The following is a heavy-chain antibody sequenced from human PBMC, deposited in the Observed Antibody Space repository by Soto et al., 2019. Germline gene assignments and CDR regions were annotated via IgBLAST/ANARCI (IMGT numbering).Heavy chain of an antibody. D-gene: IGHD2-8*01. J-gene: IGHJ4*02. V-gene: IGHV4-31*03. Sequence: SETLSLTCTVSGGSISSGGYYWSWIRQHPGKGLEWIGYIYYSGSTYYNPSLKSRVTISVDASKNQFSLKLSSVTAADTAVYYCERAPNGSKVDYWGQGTLVTVSS. CDR3: ERAPNGSKVDY. CDR2: IYYSGST. CDR1: GGSISSGGYY.